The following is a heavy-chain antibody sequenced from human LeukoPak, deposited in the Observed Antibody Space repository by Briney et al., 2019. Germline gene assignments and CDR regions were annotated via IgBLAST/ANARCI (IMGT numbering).Heavy chain of an antibody. CDR1: GFTVSSNY. V-gene: IGHV3-53*01. Sequence: AGSLRLSCAASGFTVSSNYMRWLRQAPGKGLEGVAGIYSGGSTYYADSVKGRVTISRDNSKNTLYLQLNSLRAEDTAVYYRARDIVLAGGISYYGMEVWGHGTTVTVSS. CDR2: IYSGGST. D-gene: IGHD2-8*01. CDR3: ARDIVLAGGISYYGMEV. J-gene: IGHJ6*02.